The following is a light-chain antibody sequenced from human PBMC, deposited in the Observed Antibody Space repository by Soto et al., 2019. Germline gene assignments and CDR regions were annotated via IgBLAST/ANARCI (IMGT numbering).Light chain of an antibody. Sequence: ETVLTQSPGTLSLSPGERATLSCRASQSVSSSYLAWYQQKPGQPPRLLIYHASSRATGIPDRFSGSGSGTDFTLTINRLEPEEFAVYYCQHYGSSPPSWTFGQGTKVEIK. J-gene: IGKJ1*01. CDR3: QHYGSSPPSWT. V-gene: IGKV3-20*01. CDR1: QSVSSSY. CDR2: HAS.